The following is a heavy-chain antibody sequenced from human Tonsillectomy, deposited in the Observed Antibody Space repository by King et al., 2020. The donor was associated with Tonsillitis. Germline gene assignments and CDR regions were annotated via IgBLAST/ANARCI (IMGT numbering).Heavy chain of an antibody. J-gene: IGHJ4*02. CDR2: MYYSGTI. D-gene: IGHD1-26*01. CDR3: ARSVSGSFDY. V-gene: IGHV4-39*01. Sequence: LQLQESGPGVVKPSETLSLTCTVSGGSISSSDHYWAWIRQPPGKGLEWIGYMYYSGTIFYSPSPKSRITISGGTSENRFSLKLSSVTAADTAVYFCARSVSGSFDYWGQGALVTVSS. CDR1: GGSISSSDHY.